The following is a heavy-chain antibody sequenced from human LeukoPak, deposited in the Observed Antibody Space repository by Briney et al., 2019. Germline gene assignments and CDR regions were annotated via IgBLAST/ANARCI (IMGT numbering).Heavy chain of an antibody. D-gene: IGHD3-22*01. CDR2: IKQDGSGK. CDR1: GFTFSSYW. CDR3: ARDWHMIVAYYGMDV. Sequence: GGSLRLSCAASGFTFSSYWMNWVRQAPGKGLEWVANIKQDGSGKYYVDSVKGRFTISRDNSKNTLYLQVNSLRAEDTAVYYCARDWHMIVAYYGMDVWGQGTTVTVSS. J-gene: IGHJ6*02. V-gene: IGHV3-7*01.